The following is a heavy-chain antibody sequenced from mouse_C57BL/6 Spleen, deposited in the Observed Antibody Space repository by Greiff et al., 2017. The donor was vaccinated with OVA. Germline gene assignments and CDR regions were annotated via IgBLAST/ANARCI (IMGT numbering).Heavy chain of an antibody. CDR1: GFTFTDYY. Sequence: EVMLVESGGGLVQPGGSLSLSCAASGFTFTDYYMSWVRQPPGKALEWLGFIRNKANGYTTEYSASVKGRFTISRDNSQSILYLQMNALRAEDSATYYCARGSRYAMDYWGQGTSVTVSS. CDR2: IRNKANGYTT. V-gene: IGHV7-3*01. D-gene: IGHD1-1*01. CDR3: ARGSRYAMDY. J-gene: IGHJ4*01.